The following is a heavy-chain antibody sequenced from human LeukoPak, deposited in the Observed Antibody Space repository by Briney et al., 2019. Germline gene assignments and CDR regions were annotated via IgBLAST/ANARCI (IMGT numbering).Heavy chain of an antibody. J-gene: IGHJ4*02. CDR3: ARESSMVRGVILTRYFDY. Sequence: GGSLRLSCSASGLTVSSNYMRWVRQAPGRGREWVSVIYSGGRTYYADSVKGRFTISRDNSKNTLNLQMNSLRGEDTAVYYCARESSMVRGVILTRYFDYWGQGTLVTVSS. D-gene: IGHD3-10*01. CDR1: GLTVSSNY. CDR2: IYSGGRT. V-gene: IGHV3-53*01.